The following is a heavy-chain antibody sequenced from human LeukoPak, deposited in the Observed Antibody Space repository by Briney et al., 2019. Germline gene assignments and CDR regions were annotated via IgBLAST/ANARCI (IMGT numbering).Heavy chain of an antibody. CDR2: TYYRSKWNN. D-gene: IGHD6-19*01. CDR1: GDSVSSNSAA. J-gene: IGHJ6*02. Sequence: SQTLSLTCAISGDSVSSNSAAWNWIRQFPSRGLEWLGRTYYRSKWNNDYAVSVKSRITINPDTSKNQFSLQLNSVTPEDTAVYYCARDPFGYDFRRGQNSSGWYLYYYGMDVWGQGTTVTVSS. CDR3: ARDPFGYDFRRGQNSSGWYLYYYGMDV. V-gene: IGHV6-1*01.